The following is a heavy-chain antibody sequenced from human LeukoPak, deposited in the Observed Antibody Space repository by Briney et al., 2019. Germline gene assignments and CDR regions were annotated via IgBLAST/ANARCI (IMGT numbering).Heavy chain of an antibody. D-gene: IGHD5-18*01. CDR2: INSDGSST. CDR1: GFTFSSYW. J-gene: IGHJ4*02. V-gene: IGHV3-74*01. Sequence: GGSLRLSCAASGFTFSSYWMHWVRQAPGKGLVWVSRINSDGSSTSYADSVKGRFTISRDNAKNTLYLQMNSLRAEDTAVYYCAGADVDTAMVTDYWGQGTLVTVSS. CDR3: AGADVDTAMVTDY.